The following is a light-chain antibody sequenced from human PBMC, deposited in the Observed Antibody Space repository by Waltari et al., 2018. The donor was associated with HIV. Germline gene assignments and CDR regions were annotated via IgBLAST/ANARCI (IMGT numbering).Light chain of an antibody. V-gene: IGLV1-51*01. CDR3: GTWDSRLAAV. J-gene: IGLJ3*02. CDR1: GSNIEGHQ. Sequence: QSVLTQPPSVSAAPGQTVAISCSGRGSNIEGHQVPWYQPPPGTAHKLLIYDNHKRSSGTPDLSSGSTSGTSATLGITVLQTGDGAYYYGGTWDSRLAAVFGGGTKLTV. CDR2: DNH.